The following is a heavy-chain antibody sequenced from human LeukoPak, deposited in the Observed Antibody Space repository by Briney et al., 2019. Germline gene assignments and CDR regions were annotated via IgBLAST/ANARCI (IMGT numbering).Heavy chain of an antibody. CDR3: ARDHAYAFDI. Sequence: GGSLRLSCAASGFTFSSYSMNWVRQAPGKGLEWVSYISSSSSTIYYADSVKGRFTISRDNAKNSLYLQMNSLRAEDTAVYYCARDHAYAFDIWGQGTLVTVSS. D-gene: IGHD2-2*01. V-gene: IGHV3-48*01. CDR1: GFTFSSYS. J-gene: IGHJ3*02. CDR2: ISSSSSTI.